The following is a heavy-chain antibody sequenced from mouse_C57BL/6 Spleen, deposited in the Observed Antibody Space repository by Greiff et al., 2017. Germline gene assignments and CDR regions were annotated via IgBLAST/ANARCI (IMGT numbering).Heavy chain of an antibody. V-gene: IGHV2-9-1*01. J-gene: IGHJ2*01. D-gene: IGHD1-1*01. CDR1: GFSLTSYA. Sequence: VQRVESGPGLVAPSQSLSITCTVSGFSLTSYAISWVRQPPGKGLEWLGVIWTGGGTNYNSALKSRLSISKDNSKSQVFLKMNSLQTDDTARYYCARGTTVVGYYFDYWGQGTTLTVSS. CDR3: ARGTTVVGYYFDY. CDR2: IWTGGGT.